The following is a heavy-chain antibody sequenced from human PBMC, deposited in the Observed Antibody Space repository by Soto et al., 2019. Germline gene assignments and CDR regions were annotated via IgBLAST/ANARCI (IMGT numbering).Heavy chain of an antibody. D-gene: IGHD6-19*01. CDR2: IGAYNGNT. CDR1: GYTFTSYG. CDR3: ARSFHSSGWYEDAFDI. J-gene: IGHJ3*02. V-gene: IGHV1-18*01. Sequence: EASVKVSCKASGYTFTSYGISWVRQAPGQGLEWMGWIGAYNGNTNYAQKLQGRVTMTTDTSTSTAYMELRSLRSDDTAVYYCARSFHSSGWYEDAFDIWGQGTMVTVSS.